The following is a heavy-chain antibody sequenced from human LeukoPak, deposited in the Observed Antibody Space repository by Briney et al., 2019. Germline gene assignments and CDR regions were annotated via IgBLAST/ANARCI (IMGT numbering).Heavy chain of an antibody. CDR1: GFIFSSYG. CDR3: ARDLLSMIVVVIPALDY. CDR2: ISYDGSNK. J-gene: IGHJ4*02. V-gene: IGHV3-30*03. D-gene: IGHD3-22*01. Sequence: GGSLRLSCAASGFIFSSYGIHWVRQAPGKGLEWVAVISYDGSNKYYADSVKGRFTISRDNSKNTLYLQMNSLRAADTAVYYCARDLLSMIVVVIPALDYWGQGTLVTVSS.